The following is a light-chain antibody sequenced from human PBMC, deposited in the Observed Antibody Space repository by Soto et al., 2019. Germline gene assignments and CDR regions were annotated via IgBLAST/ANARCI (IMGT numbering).Light chain of an antibody. CDR2: DAS. CDR3: QQYNTYSYT. J-gene: IGKJ2*01. CDR1: QSISGW. Sequence: DIPMTQSPSTLSTSVGDRVTITCRASQSISGWLAWYQQKPGKAPKLLIYDASTLESGVPSRVSGSGSGTEFPLSISSLQPNDFATYYCQQYNTYSYTFGQGTKVEIK. V-gene: IGKV1-5*01.